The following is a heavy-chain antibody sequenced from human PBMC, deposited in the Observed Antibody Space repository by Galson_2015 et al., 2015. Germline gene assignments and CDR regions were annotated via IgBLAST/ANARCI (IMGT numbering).Heavy chain of an antibody. CDR1: GYTFTSYA. Sequence: SVKVSCKASGYTFTSYALHWVRQAPGQRLEWMGWINAGNGNTKYSQKFQGRVTINRDTSASTAYMELSSLRSEETAVYYCARDHSSGWPEYFQHWGQGTLVTVSS. CDR3: ARDHSSGWPEYFQH. V-gene: IGHV1-3*01. J-gene: IGHJ1*01. D-gene: IGHD6-19*01. CDR2: INAGNGNT.